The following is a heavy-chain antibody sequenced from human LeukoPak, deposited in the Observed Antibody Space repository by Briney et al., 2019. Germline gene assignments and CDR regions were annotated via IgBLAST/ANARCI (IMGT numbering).Heavy chain of an antibody. D-gene: IGHD3-22*01. V-gene: IGHV3-15*01. J-gene: IGHJ4*02. Sequence: GGSLRLFCAASGFTFSNAWMSWVRQTPGKGLEWVVRINSRTNSGTTDYAAPVKGRFTISRDDSKNTLYLQMNSLKTEDTAVYYCTTDDWYDSSGYHSGFDSWGQGTLVTVSS. CDR2: INSRTNSGTT. CDR3: TTDDWYDSSGYHSGFDS. CDR1: GFTFSNAW.